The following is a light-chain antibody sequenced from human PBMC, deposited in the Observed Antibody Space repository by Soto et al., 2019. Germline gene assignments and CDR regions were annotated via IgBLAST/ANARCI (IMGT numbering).Light chain of an antibody. CDR3: QQRSKWPST. Sequence: EIVLTQSPATLSLFPGERATLSCRASQSVSRDLAWYQQKPGQAPRLLIYDVSNRATGIPARFSGSGSGTDFTLTISSLEPEDFSVYYCQQRSKWPSTFGQGTKLEIK. V-gene: IGKV3-11*01. CDR2: DVS. J-gene: IGKJ2*01. CDR1: QSVSRD.